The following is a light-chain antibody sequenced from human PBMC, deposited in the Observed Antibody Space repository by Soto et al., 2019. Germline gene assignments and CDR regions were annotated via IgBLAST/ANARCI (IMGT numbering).Light chain of an antibody. CDR2: AGS. CDR1: QSISSY. V-gene: IGKV1-39*01. Sequence: DIQMTQSPSSLSASVGDRVTITCRASQSISSYLNWYQQKPGKAPKLLIYAGSSLQSGVLSRFSGSGAGTDFTLTISSLQPEDFATYYCQQNYSTSLLTFGGGTKVEIK. CDR3: QQNYSTSLLT. J-gene: IGKJ4*01.